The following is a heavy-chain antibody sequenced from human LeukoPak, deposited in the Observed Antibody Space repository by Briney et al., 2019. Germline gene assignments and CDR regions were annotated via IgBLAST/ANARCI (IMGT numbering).Heavy chain of an antibody. CDR3: ARNLELRS. Sequence: EPGGSLRLSCAASGFTFSSYAMNWVRQAPGRGLEWVSGFGGSGGTTYYADSVKGRFTISRDNAKNSLYLQMSSLRAEDTAVYYCARNLELRSWGQGTLVTVSS. V-gene: IGHV3-23*01. CDR1: GFTFSSYA. CDR2: FGGSGGTT. D-gene: IGHD4-17*01. J-gene: IGHJ5*02.